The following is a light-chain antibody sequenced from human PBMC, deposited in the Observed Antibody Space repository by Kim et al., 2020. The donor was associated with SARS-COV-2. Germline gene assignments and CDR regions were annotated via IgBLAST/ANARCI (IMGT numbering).Light chain of an antibody. CDR3: HQYNDWPPVDT. Sequence: EIVMTQSPATLSVSPGERATLSCRASQSVSNNLAWYQHKPGQPPRLLIYGASTRATGVTARFSGSGSGTDFTLTVSSLQSEDFAVYYCHQYNDWPPVDTFGQGTKLEI. CDR2: GAS. V-gene: IGKV3-15*01. J-gene: IGKJ2*01. CDR1: QSVSNN.